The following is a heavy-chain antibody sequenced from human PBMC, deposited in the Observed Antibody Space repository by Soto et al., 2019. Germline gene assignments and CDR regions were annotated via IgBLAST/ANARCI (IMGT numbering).Heavy chain of an antibody. D-gene: IGHD5-12*01. V-gene: IGHV3-23*01. Sequence: EVQLLESGGNLVQPGGSLRLSCAASGFTFSNYAMNWVRQAPGKGLEWVSAISASCGSAYYADSVKGRFNISGDNSKNTLYLQMNSLRAEDTAVYYCAKDDSGYGPDSCGRGTLVTVYS. CDR2: ISASCGSA. CDR3: AKDDSGYGPDS. CDR1: GFTFSNYA. J-gene: IGHJ4*02.